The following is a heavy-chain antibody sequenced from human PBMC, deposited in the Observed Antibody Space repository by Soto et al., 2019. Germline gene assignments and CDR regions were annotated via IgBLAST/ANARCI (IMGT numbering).Heavy chain of an antibody. J-gene: IGHJ4*02. D-gene: IGHD3-22*01. CDR1: GGSISSGDYY. Sequence: QVQLQESGPGLVKPSQTLSLTCTVSGGSISSGDYYWSWMRQPPGKGLEGIGYIYDSGSTYYNPSLLRRVTISVDTSNNQFSLKLSSVTAADTAVYYCARGYYDSSGDYRWVVVSYFDYWGQGTLVTVSS. CDR3: ARGYYDSSGDYRWVVVSYFDY. V-gene: IGHV4-30-4*01. CDR2: IYDSGST.